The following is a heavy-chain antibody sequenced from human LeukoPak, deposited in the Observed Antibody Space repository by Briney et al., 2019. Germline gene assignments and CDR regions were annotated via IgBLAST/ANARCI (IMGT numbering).Heavy chain of an antibody. J-gene: IGHJ5*02. D-gene: IGHD6-13*01. CDR1: GYSISSGYY. Sequence: SETLSLTCTVSGYSISSGYYWGWIRQPPGKGLEWIGSIYHSGSTYYNPSLKSRLTISVDTSKTQFSLKLSSVTAADTAVYYCARGIAAAVKYNWFDPWGQGTLVTVSS. CDR3: ARGIAAAVKYNWFDP. V-gene: IGHV4-38-2*02. CDR2: IYHSGST.